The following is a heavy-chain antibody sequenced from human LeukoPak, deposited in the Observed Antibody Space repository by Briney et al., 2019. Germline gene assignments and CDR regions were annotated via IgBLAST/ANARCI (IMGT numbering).Heavy chain of an antibody. CDR2: ISDSGGRT. V-gene: IGHV3-23*01. CDR3: AKRGVVIRVILVGFHKEAYYFDS. CDR1: GITLSNYG. Sequence: GGSLRLSCAVSGITLSNYGMSWVRQAPGKGLEWVAGISDSGGRTNYADSVKGRFTISRDSPKNTVYLQMNSLRAGDTAVYFCAKRGVVIRVILVGFHKEAYYFDSWGQGALVTVSS. D-gene: IGHD2/OR15-2a*01. J-gene: IGHJ4*02.